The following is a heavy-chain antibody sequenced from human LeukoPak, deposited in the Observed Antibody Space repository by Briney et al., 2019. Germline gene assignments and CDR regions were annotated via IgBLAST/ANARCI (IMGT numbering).Heavy chain of an antibody. CDR2: VWYDGNNK. V-gene: IGHV3-33*01. CDR3: ARGSEAAAGAFDY. Sequence: GGSLRLSCAASGFTLRSYGMRWVRRAPGKGLEWVAIVWYDGNNKYYADSVKGRFTVSRDNSKDTVSLQLNSLRAEDTAVYYCARGSEAAAGAFDYWGQGALVTVPS. CDR1: GFTLRSYG. D-gene: IGHD6-13*01. J-gene: IGHJ4*02.